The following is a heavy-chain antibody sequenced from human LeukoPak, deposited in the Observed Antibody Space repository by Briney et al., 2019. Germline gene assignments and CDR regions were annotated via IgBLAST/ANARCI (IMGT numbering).Heavy chain of an antibody. CDR1: GGSINSGGYS. CDR3: ARAGRRGVYDIDY. J-gene: IGHJ4*02. CDR2: IYHSGST. V-gene: IGHV4-30-2*01. D-gene: IGHD5/OR15-5a*01. Sequence: KTSETLSLTCAVSGGSINSGGYSWSWIRQPPGKGLEWIGYIYHSGSTYYNPSLKSRVTISVDRSKNQFSLKLSSVTAADTAVYYCARAGRRGVYDIDYWGQGTLVTVSS.